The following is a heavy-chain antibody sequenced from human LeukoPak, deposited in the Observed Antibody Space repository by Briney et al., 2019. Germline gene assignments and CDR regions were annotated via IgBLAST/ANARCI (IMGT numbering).Heavy chain of an antibody. CDR1: VFTVTVDY. CDR2: INPNSGVT. Sequence: GASVKLSCTASVFTVTVDYIEYGWGAPGQGLEWMGWINPNSGVTGYAQEIQGRVTMTRDTSISRAYKGLNRLGSEDRAMYYCGRVGWVYAFDMWRQGTMVTVPS. V-gene: IGHV1-2*02. J-gene: IGHJ3*02. D-gene: IGHD1-26*01. CDR3: GRVGWVYAFDM.